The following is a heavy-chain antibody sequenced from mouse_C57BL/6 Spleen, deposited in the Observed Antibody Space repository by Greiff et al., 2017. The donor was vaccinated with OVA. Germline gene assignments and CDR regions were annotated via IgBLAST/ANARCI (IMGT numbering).Heavy chain of an antibody. CDR1: GYKFTGYW. CDR2: ILPGSGST. J-gene: IGHJ4*01. V-gene: IGHV1-9*01. Sequence: QVQLKQSGAELMKPGASVKLSCKAPGYKFTGYWIEWVKQRPGHGLEWIGEILPGSGSTNYNEKFKGKATFTADTSSNTAYMQLSSLTTEDSAIYYCAYGDYDVGGYAMDYWGQGTSVTVSS. CDR3: AYGDYDVGGYAMDY. D-gene: IGHD2-13*01.